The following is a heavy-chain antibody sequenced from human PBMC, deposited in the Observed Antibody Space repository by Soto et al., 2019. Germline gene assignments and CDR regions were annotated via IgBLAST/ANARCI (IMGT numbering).Heavy chain of an antibody. Sequence: EVQLVESGGGLVQPGGSLTLSCAASGFAFSDYGMMWVRPAPGKGLECISFICGTTIYYADSVRGRFTISRDNAKHSLSLPLNTLRAEDTAGYYCAIDRGSMATVDTLRGYWGQGVLVTVSS. CDR1: GFAFSDYG. CDR3: AIDRGSMATVDTLRGY. V-gene: IGHV3-48*01. J-gene: IGHJ4*02. CDR2: ICGTTI. D-gene: IGHD4-17*01.